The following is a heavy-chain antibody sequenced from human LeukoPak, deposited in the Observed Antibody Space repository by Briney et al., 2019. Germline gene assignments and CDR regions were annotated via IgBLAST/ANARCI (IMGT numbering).Heavy chain of an antibody. V-gene: IGHV5-51*01. J-gene: IGHJ4*02. Sequence: GESLKISCKGSGYSFTSYWIGRVRQMPGKGLEWMGIIYPGDSDTRYSPSFQGQVTISADKSISTAYLQWSSPKASDTAMYYCARHGTLTTVNADFGYWGQGTLVTVSS. D-gene: IGHD4-11*01. CDR2: IYPGDSDT. CDR3: ARHGTLTTVNADFGY. CDR1: GYSFTSYW.